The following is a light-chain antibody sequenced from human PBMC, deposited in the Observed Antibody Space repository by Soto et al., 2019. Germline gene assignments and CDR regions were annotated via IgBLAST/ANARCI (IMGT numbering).Light chain of an antibody. Sequence: DIQMTQSPSTLSASVGDRVTITCRASQSITSWLAWYQQKPGKAPKLLIHKASSLESGVPSRFSGSGSGTDFTLTISSLQPEDFATYFCQQSYSRPRTFGQGTKVDIK. J-gene: IGKJ1*01. CDR2: KAS. V-gene: IGKV1-5*03. CDR1: QSITSW. CDR3: QQSYSRPRT.